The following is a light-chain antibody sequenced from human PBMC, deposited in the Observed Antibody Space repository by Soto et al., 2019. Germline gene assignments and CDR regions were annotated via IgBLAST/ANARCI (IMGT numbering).Light chain of an antibody. CDR2: GDN. CDR3: QSYDSSLTTFV. J-gene: IGLJ1*01. CDR1: STDVGGYNY. V-gene: IGLV2-8*01. Sequence: QSALTQPPSAAGSPGQSVTISCTGTSTDVGGYNYVSWYQQYPGKAPKRLIYGDNNRPSGVPDRFSGSKSGTSASLAITGLQPEDEADYYCQSYDSSLTTFVFGTGTKVTVL.